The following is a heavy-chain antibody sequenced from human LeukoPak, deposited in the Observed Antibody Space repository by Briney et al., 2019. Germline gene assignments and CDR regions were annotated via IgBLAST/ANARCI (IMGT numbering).Heavy chain of an antibody. J-gene: IGHJ4*02. D-gene: IGHD6-19*01. CDR3: ARHQWLVPRFDY. V-gene: IGHV4-59*08. Sequence: SETLSLTCTLSGGSISNYYWSWIRQPPGEGLEWIGYIYYSGSTNYNPPLKSRVTMSVDTSKSQFSLKLSSVTAADTAVYYCARHQWLVPRFDYWGQGTLVTVSS. CDR2: IYYSGST. CDR1: GGSISNYY.